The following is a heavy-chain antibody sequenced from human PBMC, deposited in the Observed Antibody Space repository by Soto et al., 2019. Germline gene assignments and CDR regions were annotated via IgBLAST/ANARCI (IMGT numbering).Heavy chain of an antibody. D-gene: IGHD6-19*01. CDR2: ISERSGNT. J-gene: IGHJ4*02. Sequence: WGSLIRSCAASVFTFSSCTRTWVRQAPVKGLEWVSTISERSGNTYYADSVKGRFSISRDNSKNTLYLEMNSLRAEDTAVYYCAKPTQWLVIGQFDYWGQGTLVTVSS. CDR3: AKPTQWLVIGQFDY. CDR1: VFTFSSCT. V-gene: IGHV3-23*01.